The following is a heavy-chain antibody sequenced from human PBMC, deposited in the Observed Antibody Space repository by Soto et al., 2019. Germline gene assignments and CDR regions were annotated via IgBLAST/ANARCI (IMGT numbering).Heavy chain of an antibody. CDR3: ARLYSSSRYEDFDI. J-gene: IGHJ3*02. V-gene: IGHV4-59*08. Sequence: SATLYLTFPSTRNSFISYYWSCIRQPPGKGLEWIGYIYYSGSTNYNPSLKSRVTISVDTSKNQFSLKLSFVTAADTAVYYCARLYSSSRYEDFDIWGQGTMVT. CDR2: IYYSGST. CDR1: RNSFISYY. D-gene: IGHD6-13*01.